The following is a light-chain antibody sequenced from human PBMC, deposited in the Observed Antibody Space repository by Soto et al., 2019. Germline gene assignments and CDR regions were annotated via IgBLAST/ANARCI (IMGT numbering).Light chain of an antibody. CDR2: KAS. Sequence: DIQMTQSPSTLSASVGDRVTITCRASQYISTWLAWYQQKPGKAPKLLISKASSLESGVPSRFSGSGSGTEFTLTISSLQPDDFATYYCQQYYSYPYTFGQGTKLEIK. CDR1: QYISTW. V-gene: IGKV1-5*03. CDR3: QQYYSYPYT. J-gene: IGKJ2*01.